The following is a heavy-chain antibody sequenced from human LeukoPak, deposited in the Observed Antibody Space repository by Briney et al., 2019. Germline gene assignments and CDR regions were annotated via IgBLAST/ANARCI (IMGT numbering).Heavy chain of an antibody. J-gene: IGHJ4*02. V-gene: IGHV4-4*07. D-gene: IGHD5-12*01. Sequence: PSETLSLTCTVSSGSLSSLYWNWIRQPAGKGLEWVGRIYPSGSTDYNASLKSRVTMSVDTSKKQFSLKLNSVTAADTAVYYCARSSGHDFDYWGQGILVTVSS. CDR3: ARSSGHDFDY. CDR1: SGSLSSLY. CDR2: IYPSGST.